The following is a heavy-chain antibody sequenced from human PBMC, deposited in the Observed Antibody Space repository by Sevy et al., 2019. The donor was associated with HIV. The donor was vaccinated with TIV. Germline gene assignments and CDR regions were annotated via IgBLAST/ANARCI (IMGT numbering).Heavy chain of an antibody. CDR2: LSFGCGEI. CDR3: AREGCTKPHDY. J-gene: IGHJ4*02. CDR1: GFTFSKYS. V-gene: IGHV3-23*01. Sequence: GGSLRLSCAASGFTFSKYSMSWVRQPPGKGLEWVSTLSFGCGEINHADSVKGRFTISRDNSKNWLYLQMNNLRAEETAVYYCAREGCTKPHDYWGQGTLVTVSS. D-gene: IGHD2-8*01.